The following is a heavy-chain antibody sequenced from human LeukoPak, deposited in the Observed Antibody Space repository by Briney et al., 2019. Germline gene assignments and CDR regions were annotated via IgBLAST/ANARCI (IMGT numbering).Heavy chain of an antibody. V-gene: IGHV3-74*01. CDR1: GFTFSSYW. CDR2: INSDGSST. CDR3: ARTQGF. Sequence: GGSLRLSCAASGFTFSSYWMHWVRQAPGKGLVWVSQINSDGSSTTYADSVKGRFTISRDNAKNTLYLQMNSLRVEDTAVYYCARTQGFWGQGTLVTVSS. J-gene: IGHJ4*02.